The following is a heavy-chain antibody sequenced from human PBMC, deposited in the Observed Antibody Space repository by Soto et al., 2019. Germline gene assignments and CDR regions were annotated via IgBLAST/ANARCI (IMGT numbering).Heavy chain of an antibody. J-gene: IGHJ2*01. CDR3: ASVPGYCSGWYWYFDR. V-gene: IGHV3-33*01. CDR2: IWYDGSNK. CDR1: GFTFSSYG. D-gene: IGHD6-19*01. Sequence: QVQLVESGGGVVQPGRSLRLSCAASGFTFSSYGMHWVRQAPGKGLEWVAVIWYDGSNKYYADSVKGRFTISRDNSKNTVELQIDRLSAEDAAVYYCASVPGYCSGWYWYFDRWGRGTLVTVSS.